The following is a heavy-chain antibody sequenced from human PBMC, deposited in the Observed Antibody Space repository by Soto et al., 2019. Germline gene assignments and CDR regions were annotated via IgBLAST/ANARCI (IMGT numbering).Heavy chain of an antibody. CDR1: VFTFSSYS. V-gene: IGHV3-21*01. CDR2: ISSSSSYI. J-gene: IGHJ6*02. Sequence: EVQLVESGGGLVKPGGSLRLSCAASVFTFSSYSMNWVRQAPGKGLEWVSSISSSSSYIYYADSVTGRFTISRDNAKNSLYLQMNSLRAEDTAVYYCARDRESGGDYYYYYGMDVWGQGTTVTVSS. CDR3: ARDRESGGDYYYYYGMDV. D-gene: IGHD2-21*02.